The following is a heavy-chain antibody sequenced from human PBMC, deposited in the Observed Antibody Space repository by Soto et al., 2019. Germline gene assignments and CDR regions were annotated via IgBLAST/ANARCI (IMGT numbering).Heavy chain of an antibody. D-gene: IGHD4-17*01. CDR3: ARDEYGDYGYYFDY. Sequence: QVQLVESGGGVVQPGRPLRLSCAASGFTFSSYGMHWVRQAPGKGLEWVAVIWYDGSNKYYADSVKGRFTISRDNSKNTLYLQMNSLRAEDTAVYYCARDEYGDYGYYFDYWGQGTLVTVST. V-gene: IGHV3-33*01. CDR1: GFTFSSYG. J-gene: IGHJ4*02. CDR2: IWYDGSNK.